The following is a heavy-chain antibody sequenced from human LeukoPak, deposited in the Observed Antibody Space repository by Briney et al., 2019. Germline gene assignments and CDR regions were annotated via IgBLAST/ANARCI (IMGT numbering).Heavy chain of an antibody. CDR2: IRSKANSYAT. V-gene: IGHV3-73*01. J-gene: IGHJ4*02. Sequence: GGSLRLSCAASGFTFSGSAMHWVRQASGKGLEWVGRIRSKANSYATAYAASVKGRFTISRDDSKNTAYLQMNSLKTEDTAVYYCTREYCSSASCYNYWGQGTLVTVSS. CDR1: GFTFSGSA. CDR3: TREYCSSASCYNY. D-gene: IGHD2-2*02.